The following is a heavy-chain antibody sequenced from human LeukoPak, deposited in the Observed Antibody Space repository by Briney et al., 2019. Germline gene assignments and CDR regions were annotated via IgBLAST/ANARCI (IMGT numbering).Heavy chain of an antibody. CDR3: ARDYGYSNAWIGAPFDY. CDR1: GFTFSTYW. Sequence: GGSLRLSCVASGFTFSTYWMTWVRQAPGKGPEWVSSINSNSSQTYCLDSVKGRFTISRDNAKNSVSLEMNSLRADDTALYYCARDYGYSNAWIGAPFDYWGQGTLVSVSS. D-gene: IGHD6-19*01. J-gene: IGHJ4*02. CDR2: INSNSSQT. V-gene: IGHV3-7*01.